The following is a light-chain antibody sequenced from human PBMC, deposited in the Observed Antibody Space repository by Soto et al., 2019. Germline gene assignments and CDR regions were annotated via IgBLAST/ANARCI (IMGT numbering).Light chain of an antibody. CDR1: QDISNY. CDR2: DAS. Sequence: DIQMTQSPSSLSASVGDRVTITCQASQDISNYLNWYQQKPGKAPKLLIYDASNLEIGVPSRFSGSGSGTDFTFTISILQPEDIATYYCQQYDNLLTFGGGTKVEIK. J-gene: IGKJ4*01. CDR3: QQYDNLLT. V-gene: IGKV1-33*01.